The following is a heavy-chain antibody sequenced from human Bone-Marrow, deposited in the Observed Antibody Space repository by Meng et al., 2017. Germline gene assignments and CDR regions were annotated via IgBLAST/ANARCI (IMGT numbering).Heavy chain of an antibody. CDR2: ISGSTSDI. J-gene: IGHJ4*02. CDR3: NWNDFGDY. V-gene: IGHV3-21*03. CDR1: GFTFSAYT. Sequence: VRRVESGGGLVKPGGSLRLSCAASGFTFSAYTMHWVRQTPGKGLEWVSSISGSTSDIYHADSVKGRFTISRDNAQNSLSLQMNSLRAEDTAVYYCNWNDFGDYWGQGALVTVSS. D-gene: IGHD1-1*01.